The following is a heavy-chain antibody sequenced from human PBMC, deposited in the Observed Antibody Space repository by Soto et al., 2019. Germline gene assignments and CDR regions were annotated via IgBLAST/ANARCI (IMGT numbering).Heavy chain of an antibody. V-gene: IGHV1-18*01. CDR3: ARDRDLKDIVVVPAAMFGDYYYGMDV. CDR1: GYTFTSYG. Sequence: VASVKVSCKASGYTFTSYGISWVRQAPGQGLEWMGWISAYNGNTNYAQKLQGRVTMTTDTSTSTAYMELRSLRSDDTAVYYCARDRDLKDIVVVPAAMFGDYYYGMDVWGQGTTVTVSS. D-gene: IGHD2-2*01. CDR2: ISAYNGNT. J-gene: IGHJ6*02.